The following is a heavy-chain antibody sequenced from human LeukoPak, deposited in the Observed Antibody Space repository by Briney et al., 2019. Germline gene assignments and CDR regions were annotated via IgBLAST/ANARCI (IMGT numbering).Heavy chain of an antibody. CDR1: GFCFSGHW. V-gene: IGHV3-74*01. Sequence: GGSLRLSCAASGFCFSGHWMHWARQLPGKGLVWVSRISPTGSTTSYADSVKGRFTASRDNAKNTLYLQVNNLRAEDTAVYYCARGPSSNWSGLDFWGQGTLLTVSS. J-gene: IGHJ4*02. CDR3: ARGPSSNWSGLDF. D-gene: IGHD6-13*01. CDR2: ISPTGSTT.